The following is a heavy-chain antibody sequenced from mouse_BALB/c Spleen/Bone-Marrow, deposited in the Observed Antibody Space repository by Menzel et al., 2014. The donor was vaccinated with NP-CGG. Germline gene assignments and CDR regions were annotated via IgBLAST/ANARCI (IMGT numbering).Heavy chain of an antibody. CDR3: ARKDYGSSYPFAY. D-gene: IGHD1-1*01. Sequence: VQLQQSGAELVRPGTSVKISCKASGYTSTNYWLGWVKPRPGHGLEWIGDIYPGGGYTNYNEKFKGKATLTADTSSSTAYMQLSSLTSEDSAVYFCARKDYGSSYPFAYWGQGTLVTVSA. J-gene: IGHJ3*01. V-gene: IGHV1-63*02. CDR2: IYPGGGYT. CDR1: GYTSTNYW.